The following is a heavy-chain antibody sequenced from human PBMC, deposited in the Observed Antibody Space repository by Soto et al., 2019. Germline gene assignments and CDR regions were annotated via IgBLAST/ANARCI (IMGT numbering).Heavy chain of an antibody. CDR2: IYYSGST. V-gene: IGHV4-31*03. Sequence: SETLSLTCTVSGGSISSGGYYWSWIRQHPGKGLEWIGYIYYSGSTYYNPSLKSRVTISVDTSKNQFSLKLSSVTAADTAVYYCARDKAATRYYGMDVWGQGTTVTVSS. D-gene: IGHD2-15*01. CDR1: GGSISSGGYY. J-gene: IGHJ6*02. CDR3: ARDKAATRYYGMDV.